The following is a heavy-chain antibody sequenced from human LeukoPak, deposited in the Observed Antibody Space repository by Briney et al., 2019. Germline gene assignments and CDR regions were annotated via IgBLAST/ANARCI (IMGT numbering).Heavy chain of an antibody. CDR1: GGSISSYY. CDR2: IYDTGST. Sequence: SETLSLTCTVSGGSISSYYWSWIRQPPGKGREWIGYIYDTGSTNYNPSLKSRVTISVDTSKNQFSLKLSSVTAADTAMYYCARDPGEYSFDYWGQGTLVTVSS. CDR3: ARDPGEYSFDY. D-gene: IGHD3-10*01. J-gene: IGHJ4*02. V-gene: IGHV4-59*01.